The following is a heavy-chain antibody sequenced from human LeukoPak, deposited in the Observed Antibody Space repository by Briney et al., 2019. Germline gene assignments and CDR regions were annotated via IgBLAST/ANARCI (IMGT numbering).Heavy chain of an antibody. CDR3: TGVTMVRGVYYYYYGMDV. D-gene: IGHD3-10*01. J-gene: IGHJ6*04. V-gene: IGHV3-49*04. Sequence: GGSLRLPCTASGFTFGDYAMSWVRQAPGKGLEWVGFIRSKAYGGTTEYAASVKGRFTISRDDSKSIAYLQMNSLKTEDTAVYYCTGVTMVRGVYYYYYGMDVWGKGTTVTVSS. CDR1: GFTFGDYA. CDR2: IRSKAYGGTT.